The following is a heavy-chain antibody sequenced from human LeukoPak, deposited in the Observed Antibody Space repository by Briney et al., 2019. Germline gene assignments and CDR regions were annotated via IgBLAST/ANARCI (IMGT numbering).Heavy chain of an antibody. D-gene: IGHD6-19*01. V-gene: IGHV3-11*01. CDR2: ISSSGSAI. CDR1: GFTFTDYY. CDR3: ARDPKIAVAGTGAFDI. Sequence: PRGSLRLSCAASGFTFTDYYMSWIRQAPGKGLEWVSYISSSGSAIYYADSVKGRFTIPRDNAKNSLYLQVNSLRAEDTAVYYCARDPKIAVAGTGAFDIWGQGTMVTVSS. J-gene: IGHJ3*02.